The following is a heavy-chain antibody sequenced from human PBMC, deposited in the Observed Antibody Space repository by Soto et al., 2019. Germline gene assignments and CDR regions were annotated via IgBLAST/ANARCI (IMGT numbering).Heavy chain of an antibody. CDR3: AKDDQRGKAFDI. V-gene: IGHV3-30*18. J-gene: IGHJ3*02. CDR1: GFPFSTYG. Sequence: GGSLKLSCAASGFPFSTYGMHWVRQAPGKGLEWVAVISFDGGIKYYADSVKGRFTIFRDNSKNTLFVQMNNLRGEDTAVYYCAKDDQRGKAFDIWGPGTMVTVSS. D-gene: IGHD7-27*01. CDR2: ISFDGGIK.